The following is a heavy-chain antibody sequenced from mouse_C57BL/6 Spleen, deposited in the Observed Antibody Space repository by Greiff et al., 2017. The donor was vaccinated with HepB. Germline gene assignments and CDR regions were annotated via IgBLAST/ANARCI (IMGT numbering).Heavy chain of an antibody. V-gene: IGHV14-2*01. J-gene: IGHJ1*03. CDR2: IDPEDGET. D-gene: IGHD1-1*01. CDR3: VHTTVVADWYFDV. Sequence: EVQLQESGAELVKPGASVKLSCTASGFNIKDYYMHWVKQRTEQGLEWIGRIDPEDGETKYAPKFQGKATITADTSSNTAYLQLSSLTSEDTAVYYCVHTTVVADWYFDVWGTGTTVTVSS. CDR1: GFNIKDYY.